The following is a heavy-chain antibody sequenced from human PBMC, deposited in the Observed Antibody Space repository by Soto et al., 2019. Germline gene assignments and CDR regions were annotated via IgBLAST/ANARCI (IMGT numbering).Heavy chain of an antibody. CDR1: GGSISGRNW. V-gene: IGHV4-4*02. CDR2: VFHSGDT. D-gene: IGHD3-22*01. CDR3: ARLIYERRLKYSYFDF. Sequence: SETLSLTCVVSGGSISGRNWWSWVRQAPGRGLEWIGEVFHSGDTTYTPSLRSRVTISVDTSKNQFSLKLNSVTAADTAVYYCARLIYERRLKYSYFDFWGQGTLVTVDS. J-gene: IGHJ4*02.